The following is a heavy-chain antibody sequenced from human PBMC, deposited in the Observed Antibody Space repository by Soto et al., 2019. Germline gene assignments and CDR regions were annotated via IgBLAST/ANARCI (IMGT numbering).Heavy chain of an antibody. CDR2: IYPGDSDT. CDR1: GYSFTSYW. V-gene: IGHV5-51*01. D-gene: IGHD3-22*01. Sequence: GESLKISCKGSGYSFTSYWIGWVRQMPGKGLEWMGIIYPGDSDTRYSPSFQGQVTISADKSISTAYLQWSSLKASDTAMYYCARHKRGHYDSSGYYYYYYGMDVWGQGTMVTVSS. J-gene: IGHJ6*02. CDR3: ARHKRGHYDSSGYYYYYYGMDV.